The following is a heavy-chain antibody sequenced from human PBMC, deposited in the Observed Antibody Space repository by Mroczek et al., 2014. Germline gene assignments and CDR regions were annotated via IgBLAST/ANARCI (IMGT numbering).Heavy chain of an antibody. Sequence: QVQLVESGAEVKKPGASVKVSCKASGYTFTSYGISWVRQAPGQGLEWMGWISAYNGNTNYAQKLQGRVTMTTDTSTSTAYMELRSLRSDDTAVYYCARVGVVILSYYYYYMDVWGKGTTVTVSS. V-gene: IGHV1-18*01. CDR3: ARVGVVILSYYYYYMDV. CDR2: ISAYNGNT. CDR1: GYTFTSYG. J-gene: IGHJ6*03. D-gene: IGHD3-3*01.